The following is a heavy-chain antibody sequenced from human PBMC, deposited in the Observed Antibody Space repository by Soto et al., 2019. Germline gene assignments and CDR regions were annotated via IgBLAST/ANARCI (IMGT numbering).Heavy chain of an antibody. CDR3: AKPLALCSGGSCLPFDY. D-gene: IGHD2-15*01. CDR1: GFTFTSYA. V-gene: IGHV3-23*01. J-gene: IGHJ4*02. CDR2: ISGSGAFT. Sequence: EVQLWESGGGLVQPGGSLRLSCAASGFTFTSYAMSWVRQAPGKGLEWVSAISGSGAFTYYADSVKGRFTISTDISKNTLYLQMNSLRSEDTAVYYCAKPLALCSGGSCLPFDYWGQGTLVTVSS.